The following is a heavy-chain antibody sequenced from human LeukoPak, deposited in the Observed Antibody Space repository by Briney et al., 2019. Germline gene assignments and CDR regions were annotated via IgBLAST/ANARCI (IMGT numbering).Heavy chain of an antibody. J-gene: IGHJ4*02. CDR2: ISYDGSNK. CDR1: GFTFSSYG. CDR3: AKDKGDIVVVEVAVMFDPYFDY. D-gene: IGHD2-15*01. V-gene: IGHV3-30*18. Sequence: PGGSLRLSCAASGFTFSSYGMHWVRQAPGKGLEWVAVISYDGSNKYYADSVEGRFTISRDNSKNTLYLQLNSLRAEDTAVYYCAKDKGDIVVVEVAVMFDPYFDYWGQGVLVTVSS.